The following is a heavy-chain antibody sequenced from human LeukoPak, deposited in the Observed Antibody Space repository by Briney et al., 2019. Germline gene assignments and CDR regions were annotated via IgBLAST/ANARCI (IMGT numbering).Heavy chain of an antibody. V-gene: IGHV4-59*01. CDR1: GGSISSYY. D-gene: IGHD6-25*01. CDR2: IYHTGST. J-gene: IGHJ4*02. Sequence: SETLSLTCTVSGGSISSYYWSWIRQPPGKGLEWIANIYHTGSTNYNPSLSSRVTISIDTAKNQFPLKLTSVTAADTAVYYCARRGRNSSGWQDYLWGQGTLVTVSS. CDR3: ARRGRNSSGWQDYL.